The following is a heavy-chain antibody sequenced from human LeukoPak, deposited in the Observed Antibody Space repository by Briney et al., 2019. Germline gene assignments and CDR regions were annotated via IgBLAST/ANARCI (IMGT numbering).Heavy chain of an antibody. CDR2: IYYSGST. CDR1: GGSISSYY. V-gene: IGHV4-59*01. D-gene: IGHD3-10*01. J-gene: IGHJ6*03. Sequence: SETLSLTCTVSGGSISSYYWSWFRQPPGRGLEWIGYIYYSGSTNYNPSLKSRVTISVDTSKNQFSLKLSSVTAADTAVYYCARELIDYYGSGTPLYYMDVWGKGTTVTVSS. CDR3: ARELIDYYGSGTPLYYMDV.